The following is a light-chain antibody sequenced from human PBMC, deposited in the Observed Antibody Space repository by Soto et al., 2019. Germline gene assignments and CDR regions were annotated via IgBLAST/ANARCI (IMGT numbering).Light chain of an antibody. CDR3: SSYTSSGTLVV. J-gene: IGLJ2*01. CDR1: SSDVGGYNH. CDR2: EVS. Sequence: QSALTQPASVSGSPGQSITISCTGTSSDVGGYNHVSWYQQHPGKAPKLMIYEVSNRPSGVSNRFSGSKSGNTASLTISGLQAEDEADYYCSSYTSSGTLVVFGGGTKLTVL. V-gene: IGLV2-14*01.